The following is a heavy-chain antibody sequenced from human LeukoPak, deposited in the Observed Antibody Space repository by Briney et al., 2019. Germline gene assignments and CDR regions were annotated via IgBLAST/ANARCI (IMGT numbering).Heavy chain of an antibody. V-gene: IGHV3-33*08. CDR1: GGSFSGYY. D-gene: IGHD3-22*01. CDR2: IWYDGSNK. Sequence: LSLTCAAYGGSFSGYYWSWIRQPPGKGLEWVAVIWYDGSNKNYGDSVKGRFTISRDNSKNTLYLQMNSLRVEDTAMYYCARVAMSDSSGYCDYWGQGTQVTVSS. J-gene: IGHJ4*02. CDR3: ARVAMSDSSGYCDY.